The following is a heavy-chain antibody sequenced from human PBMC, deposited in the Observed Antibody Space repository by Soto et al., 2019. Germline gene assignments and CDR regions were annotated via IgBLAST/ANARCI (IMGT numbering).Heavy chain of an antibody. CDR2: ISNDGSST. Sequence: HRVSKDPGKGLMWVSRISNDGSSTTYADSVKGRFTISRDNARNTLYLQMNSLRADDTAVYFCVRDQDSRGYSVFNLWGQGAQVTVSS. CDR3: VRDQDSRGYSVFNL. V-gene: IGHV3-74*01. J-gene: IGHJ5*02. D-gene: IGHD3-22*01.